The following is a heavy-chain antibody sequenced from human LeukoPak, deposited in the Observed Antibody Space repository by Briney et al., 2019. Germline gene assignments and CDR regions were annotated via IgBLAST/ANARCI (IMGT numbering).Heavy chain of an antibody. CDR3: AKGDTYYDFWSGYYRWWGFDP. CDR1: GFTFSSYG. CDR2: IRYDGSNK. D-gene: IGHD3-3*01. Sequence: GGSLRLSFAASGFTFSSYGMHWVRQAPGKGLERVAYIRYDGSNKYYADSVKGRFTISRDNSKNTLYLQMNSMRAEDTAVYYCAKGDTYYDFWSGYYRWWGFDPWGQGTLVTVSS. J-gene: IGHJ5*02. V-gene: IGHV3-30*02.